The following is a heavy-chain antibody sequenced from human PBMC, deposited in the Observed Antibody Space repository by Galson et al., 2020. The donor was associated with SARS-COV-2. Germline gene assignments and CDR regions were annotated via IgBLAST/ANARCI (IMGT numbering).Heavy chain of an antibody. CDR1: GLPLRAYS. CDR2: ISNNSDTT. V-gene: IGHV3-48*04. D-gene: IGHD3-16*01. Sequence: QAGGSLRPSCLASGLPLRAYSMNWVSQAPGKGLEWDSYISNNSDTTIYAQSLKGRFTISRDDATHSIYLQMNSLRADDMAVFYCTNLGLWGQGTLVTVSS. J-gene: IGHJ4*02. CDR3: TNLGL.